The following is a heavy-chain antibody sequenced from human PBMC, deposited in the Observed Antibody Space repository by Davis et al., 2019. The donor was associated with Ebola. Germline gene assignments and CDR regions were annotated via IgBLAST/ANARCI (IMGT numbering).Heavy chain of an antibody. CDR2: IYYSGST. Sequence: SETLSLTCTVSGGSVSSGSYYWSWIRQPPGKGLEWIGYIYYSGSTNYNPSLKSRVTISVDTSKNQFSLKLSSVTAADTAVYYCARVRFGTVTTLYYYGMDVWGQGTTVTVSS. CDR3: ARVRFGTVTTLYYYGMDV. V-gene: IGHV4-61*01. CDR1: GGSVSSGSYY. D-gene: IGHD4-11*01. J-gene: IGHJ6*02.